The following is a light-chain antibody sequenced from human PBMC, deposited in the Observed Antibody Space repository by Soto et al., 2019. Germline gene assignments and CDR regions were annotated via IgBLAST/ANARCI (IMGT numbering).Light chain of an antibody. V-gene: IGKV1-5*03. CDR3: QQYNSYSAT. J-gene: IGKJ2*01. Sequence: DIQMTQSPSTLSASVGDRVTITCRASQSISSWLAWYQQKPGKAPKLLIYKASSLDSGVPSRFSGRGSGTEFTLTISSLQPDDFATYYCQQYNSYSATFGQGTKLEIK. CDR2: KAS. CDR1: QSISSW.